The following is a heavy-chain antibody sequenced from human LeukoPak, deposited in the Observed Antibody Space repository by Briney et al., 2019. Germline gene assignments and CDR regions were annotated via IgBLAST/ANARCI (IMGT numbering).Heavy chain of an antibody. CDR3: ARYSGYEDFDY. J-gene: IGHJ4*02. Sequence: GSLRLSCAASGFTFGSYTMSWVRQAPGKGLEWIGYIYHSGSTYYNPSLKSRVTISVDRSKNQFSLKLSSVTAADTAVYYCARYSGYEDFDYWGQGTLVTVSS. CDR2: IYHSGST. V-gene: IGHV4-4*02. CDR1: GFTFGSYTM. D-gene: IGHD5-12*01.